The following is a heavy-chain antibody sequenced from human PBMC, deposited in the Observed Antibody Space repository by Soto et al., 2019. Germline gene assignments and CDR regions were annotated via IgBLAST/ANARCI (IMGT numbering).Heavy chain of an antibody. J-gene: IGHJ6*02. CDR1: GGSVSTGSYD. CDR3: ARDGHGMDV. CDR2: IFFTGSA. V-gene: IGHV4-61*01. Sequence: PSETLSLTCTVSGGSVSTGSYDWSWIRQPPGKGLEWVGKIFFTGSAHYNPSLRNQVTMSVDTSKDQFSLTLTSVTAADTAVYYCARDGHGMDVWGQETTVTVSS.